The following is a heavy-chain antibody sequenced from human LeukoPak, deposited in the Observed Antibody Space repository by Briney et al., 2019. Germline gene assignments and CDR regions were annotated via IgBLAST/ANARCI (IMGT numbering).Heavy chain of an antibody. V-gene: IGHV4-59*01. Sequence: SAALLLSCSGTQVSISSYYLSSIRQPPGKGLDWIRHIYYSGSTNYNPSLKSRVTISVDTSKNQCSLKLSSVTAADTAVYYCARRGGWFGELLYGDAFDIWGQGTMVTVSS. D-gene: IGHD3-10*01. CDR3: ARRGGWFGELLYGDAFDI. CDR1: QVSISSYY. J-gene: IGHJ3*02. CDR2: IYYSGST.